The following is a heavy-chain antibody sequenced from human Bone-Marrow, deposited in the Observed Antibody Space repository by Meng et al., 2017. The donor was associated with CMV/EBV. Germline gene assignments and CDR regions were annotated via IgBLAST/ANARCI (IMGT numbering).Heavy chain of an antibody. J-gene: IGHJ6*02. CDR2: ISYDGSNK. V-gene: IGHV3-30-3*01. D-gene: IGHD3-3*01. CDR1: GFTFSSYA. CDR3: ARHQTPNGITIFGVVTDLSSGMDV. Sequence: GESLKISCAASGFTFSSYAMHWVRQAPGKGLEWVAVISYDGSNKYYADSVKGRFTISRDNSKNTLYLQMNSLRGEDTAVYYCARHQTPNGITIFGVVTDLSSGMDVWGQGTTVTVSS.